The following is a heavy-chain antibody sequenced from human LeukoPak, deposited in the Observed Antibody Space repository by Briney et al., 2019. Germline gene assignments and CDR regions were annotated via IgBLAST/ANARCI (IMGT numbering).Heavy chain of an antibody. D-gene: IGHD6-13*01. CDR1: GFTFSSYG. CDR3: AKAKAAAVYYYYMDV. CDR2: IRYDGSNK. Sequence: PGGSLRLSCAASGFTFSSYGMHWVRQAPGKGLEWVAFIRYDGSNKYYADSVKGRFTISRDNSKNTLYLQMNSLRAEDTAVYYCAKAKAAAVYYYYMDVWGKGTTVTVSS. J-gene: IGHJ6*03. V-gene: IGHV3-30*02.